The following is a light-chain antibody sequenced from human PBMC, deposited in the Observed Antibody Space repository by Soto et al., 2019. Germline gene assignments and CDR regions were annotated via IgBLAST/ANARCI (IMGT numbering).Light chain of an antibody. CDR2: GAS. CDR3: QQYNTWPRT. Sequence: EIVMTQSPATLSVSPGERATLSCRASQSVSNNLAWYQQKPGQAPRLLIYGASTRATGILARFSGSGSGTEFTLTVSSLQSEDFAVYYCQQYNTWPRTFGQGTKVEIK. V-gene: IGKV3-15*01. J-gene: IGKJ1*01. CDR1: QSVSNN.